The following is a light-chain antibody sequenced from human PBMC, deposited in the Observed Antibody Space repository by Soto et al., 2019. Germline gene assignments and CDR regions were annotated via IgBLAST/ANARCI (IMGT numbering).Light chain of an antibody. CDR3: QQYGSSPRT. CDR1: QSVGSSY. CDR2: GAS. V-gene: IGKV3-20*01. Sequence: EIVLTQAPGTLSLSPGERATLSCRASQSVGSSYLAWYQQKPGQAPRLLFYGASSRATGIPDRFSGSGSGTDFTLTISRLEPEDFAMYYCQQYGSSPRTFGQGTKVEIK. J-gene: IGKJ1*01.